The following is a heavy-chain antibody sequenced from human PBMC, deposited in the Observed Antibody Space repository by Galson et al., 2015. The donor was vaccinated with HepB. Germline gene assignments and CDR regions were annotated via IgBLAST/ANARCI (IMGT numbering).Heavy chain of an antibody. Sequence: SLRLSCAASGFTFSYCAMAWVRQAPGKGLEWISAITPSGDNTYSADSMKGRFFISRDNSQNTLFLQMNSLRADDTAIYFCAKVFPEKTDGWYRQALYYFDSWGQGTRVTVSS. CDR2: ITPSGDNT. CDR3: AKVFPEKTDGWYRQALYYFDS. CDR1: GFTFSYCA. D-gene: IGHD6-19*01. J-gene: IGHJ4*02. V-gene: IGHV3-23*01.